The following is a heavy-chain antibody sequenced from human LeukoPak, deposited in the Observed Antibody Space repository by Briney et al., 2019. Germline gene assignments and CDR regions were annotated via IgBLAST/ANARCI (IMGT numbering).Heavy chain of an antibody. J-gene: IGHJ4*02. CDR3: ATEGELSSTFDY. CDR1: GYTFTTYA. D-gene: IGHD3-16*02. V-gene: IGHV1-2*04. Sequence: ASVKVSCKASGYTFTTYAMNWVRQAPGQGLEWMGWINPNSGGTNYAQKFQGWVTMTRDTSISTAYMELIRLKSDDTAVYYCATEGELSSTFDYWGQGTLVTVSS. CDR2: INPNSGGT.